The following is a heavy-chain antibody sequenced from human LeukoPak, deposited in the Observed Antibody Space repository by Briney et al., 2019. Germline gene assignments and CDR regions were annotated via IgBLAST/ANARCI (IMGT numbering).Heavy chain of an antibody. CDR1: GFTSSTYV. Sequence: GRSLRLSCAASGFTSSTYVMHGVRQARGKGVEGGAVIWYDGSNKYYADSVKGRFTISRDNSKNTLYLQMNSLRAEDTAVYYCARGMVATEVFDYWGQGTLVTVSS. CDR2: IWYDGSNK. D-gene: IGHD5-12*01. CDR3: ARGMVATEVFDY. J-gene: IGHJ4*02. V-gene: IGHV3-30*04.